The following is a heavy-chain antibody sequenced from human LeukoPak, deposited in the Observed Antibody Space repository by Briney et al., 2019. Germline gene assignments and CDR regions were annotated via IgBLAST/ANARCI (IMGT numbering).Heavy chain of an antibody. CDR3: ARVEATGMVPDS. CDR1: GGSIRNAGYC. D-gene: IGHD5-18*01. CDR2: ILYSGNT. J-gene: IGHJ5*01. Sequence: PSETLSLTCTVSGGSIRNAGYCWSWIRHFPGRGLEWIGYILYSGNTVYNPSLKRRVSMSVDTSKNQFSLNVSSLTAADTAMYYCARVEATGMVPDSWGQGAQVTVSS. V-gene: IGHV4-31*03.